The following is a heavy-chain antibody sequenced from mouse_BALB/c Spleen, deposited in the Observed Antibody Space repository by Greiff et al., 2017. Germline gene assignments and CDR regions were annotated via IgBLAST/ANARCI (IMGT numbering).Heavy chain of an antibody. CDR2: IDPENGDT. CDR1: GFNIKDYY. D-gene: IGHD1-1*01. CDR3: NANSFITTVVDYAMDY. J-gene: IGHJ4*01. Sequence: VQLQQSGAELVRSGASVKLSCTASGFNIKDYYMHWVKQRPEQGLEWIGWIDPENGDTEYAPKFQGKATMTADTSSNTAYLQLSSLTSEDTAVYYCNANSFITTVVDYAMDYWGQGTSVTVSS. V-gene: IGHV14-4*02.